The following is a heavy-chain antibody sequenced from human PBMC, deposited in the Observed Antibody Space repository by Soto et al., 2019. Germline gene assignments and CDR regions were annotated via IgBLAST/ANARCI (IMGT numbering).Heavy chain of an antibody. CDR3: ARAGKDIVLMVYAPLHYYYYMDV. D-gene: IGHD2-8*01. Sequence: GGSLRLSCAASGFTFDDYGMSWVRQAPGKGLEWVSGINWNGGSTGYADSVKGRFTISRDNAKNSLYLQMNSLRAEDTALYHYARAGKDIVLMVYAPLHYYYYMDVWGKGTTVTVSS. V-gene: IGHV3-20*01. J-gene: IGHJ6*03. CDR2: INWNGGST. CDR1: GFTFDDYG.